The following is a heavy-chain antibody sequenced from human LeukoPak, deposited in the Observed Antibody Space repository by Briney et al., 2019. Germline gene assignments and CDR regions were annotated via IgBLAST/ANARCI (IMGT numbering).Heavy chain of an antibody. D-gene: IGHD2-2*02. CDR2: IYYSGST. V-gene: IGHV4-59*01. Sequence: SETPSLTCTVSGGSISSYYWSWIRQPPGKGLEWIGYIYYSGSTNYNPSLKSRVTISVDTSKNQFSLKLSSVTAADTAVYYCAREFVPAAIFDYWGQGTLVTVSS. J-gene: IGHJ4*02. CDR1: GGSISSYY. CDR3: AREFVPAAIFDY.